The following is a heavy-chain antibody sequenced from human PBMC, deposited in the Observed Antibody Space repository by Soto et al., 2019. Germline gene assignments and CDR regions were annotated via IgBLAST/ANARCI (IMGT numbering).Heavy chain of an antibody. D-gene: IGHD4-17*01. V-gene: IGHV1-69*01. CDR1: GGTFSSYA. Sequence: QVQLVQSGAEVKKPGSSVKVSCKASGGTFSSYAISWVRQAPGQGLEWMGGIIPIFGTANYAQKFQGRVTITADESTSTAYTELSSLRSEDTAVYYCARRLGAVTPGFYAFDIWGQGKMVTVSS. CDR3: ARRLGAVTPGFYAFDI. J-gene: IGHJ3*02. CDR2: IIPIFGTA.